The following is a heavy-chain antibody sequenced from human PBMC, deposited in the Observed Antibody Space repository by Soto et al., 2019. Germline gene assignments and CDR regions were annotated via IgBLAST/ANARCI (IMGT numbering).Heavy chain of an antibody. CDR3: ASLRQGCSANNCYFDP. CDR2: VHISGHS. CDR1: GGSVRAPDW. J-gene: IGHJ5*01. D-gene: IGHD1-1*01. V-gene: IGHV4-4*02. Sequence: PSETLSLTCTLSGGSVRAPDWWNWVRQSPDKGLEWIAEVHISGHSNYNPSLRSRVSVSIDSSKNQFYLNFNSVTAADTAIYYCASLRQGCSANNCYFDPWGQGTQVTVSS.